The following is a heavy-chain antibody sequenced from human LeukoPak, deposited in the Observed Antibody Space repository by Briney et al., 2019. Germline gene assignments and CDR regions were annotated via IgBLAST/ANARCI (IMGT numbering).Heavy chain of an antibody. V-gene: IGHV4-39*01. CDR3: VRPGRRDYYFDY. CDR1: GGSISSSSYY. CDR2: IYYSGST. J-gene: IGHJ4*02. D-gene: IGHD2-21*02. Sequence: PSETLSLTCTVSGGSISSSSYYWGWIRQPPGKGLEWIGSIYYSGSTYYNPSLKSRVTISVDTSKNQFSLKLRSVTAADTAVYYCVRPGRRDYYFDYWGQGTLVTVSS.